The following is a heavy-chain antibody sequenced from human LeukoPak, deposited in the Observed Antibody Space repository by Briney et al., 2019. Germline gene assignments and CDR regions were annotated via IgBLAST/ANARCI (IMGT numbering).Heavy chain of an antibody. J-gene: IGHJ4*02. CDR3: ARERQLARGFDY. V-gene: IGHV1-46*01. D-gene: IGHD6-6*01. CDR1: GYTFTSYY. CDR2: INPSGGST. Sequence: ASVKVSCKASGYTFTSYYMHWVRQAPGQGLEWMGIINPSGGSTSYAQKFQGRVTMTRDTSTSTVYMELSSLRSEDTAVYYCARERQLARGFDYWGQGTLVTASS.